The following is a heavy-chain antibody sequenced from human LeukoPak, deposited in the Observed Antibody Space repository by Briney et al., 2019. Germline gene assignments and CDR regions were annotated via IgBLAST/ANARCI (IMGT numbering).Heavy chain of an antibody. Sequence: SETLSLTCTVSGGSISSSSYYWGWIRQPPGKGLEWIGSIYYSGSTYYNPSLKSRVTISVDTSKNQFSLKLSSVTAADTAVYSCASLVGYCSGGSCYSGNFDYGAREPWSPSPQ. CDR1: GGSISSSSYY. CDR2: IYYSGST. V-gene: IGHV4-39*01. CDR3: ASLVGYCSGGSCYSGNFDY. J-gene: IGHJ4*02. D-gene: IGHD2-15*01.